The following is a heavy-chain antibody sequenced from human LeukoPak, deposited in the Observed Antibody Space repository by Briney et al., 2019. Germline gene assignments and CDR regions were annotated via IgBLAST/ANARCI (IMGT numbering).Heavy chain of an antibody. CDR2: ISWNRGSI. D-gene: IGHD3-16*01. CDR3: ARGGLYYYYGMDV. V-gene: IGHV3-9*01. CDR1: GFTFDDYA. Sequence: GGSLRLSCAASGFTFDDYAMHWVRQAPGKGLEWVSGISWNRGSIDYADSVKGRFTLSRDNAKNSLYLQMNSLRAEDTALYYCARGGLYYYYGMDVWGQGTTVTVSS. J-gene: IGHJ6*02.